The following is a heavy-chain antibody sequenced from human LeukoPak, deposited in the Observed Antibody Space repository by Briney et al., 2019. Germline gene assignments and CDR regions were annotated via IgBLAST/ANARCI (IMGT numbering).Heavy chain of an antibody. V-gene: IGHV4-39*01. D-gene: IGHD2-2*01. J-gene: IGHJ5*02. CDR3: ARSRYCSSTSCYQGLYNWFDP. CDR1: GGSISSSSYY. CDR2: IYYSGST. Sequence: SETLSLTCTVSGGSISSSSYYWGRIRQPPGKGLEWIGSIYYSGSTYYNPSLKSRVTISVDTSKNQFSLKLSSVTAADTAVYYCARSRYCSSTSCYQGLYNWFDPWGQGTLVTVSS.